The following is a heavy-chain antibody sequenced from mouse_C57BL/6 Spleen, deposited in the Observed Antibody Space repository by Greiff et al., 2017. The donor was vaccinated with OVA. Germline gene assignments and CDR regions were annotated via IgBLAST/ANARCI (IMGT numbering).Heavy chain of an antibody. V-gene: IGHV1-82*01. Sequence: QVQLQQSGPELVKPGASVKISCKASGYAFSSSWMNWVKQRPGKGLEWIGRIYPGDGDTNYNGKFKGKATLTADKSSSTAYMQLSSLTSEDSAVYFGARTLYYGSSYYFDYWGQGTTLTVSS. CDR3: ARTLYYGSSYYFDY. CDR1: GYAFSSSW. J-gene: IGHJ2*01. CDR2: IYPGDGDT. D-gene: IGHD1-1*01.